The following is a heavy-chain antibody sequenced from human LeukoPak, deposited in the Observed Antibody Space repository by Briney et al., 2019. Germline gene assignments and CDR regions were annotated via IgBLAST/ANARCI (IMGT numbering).Heavy chain of an antibody. J-gene: IGHJ5*02. Sequence: PGGSLRLSCAASGFTFSSYAMSWVRQAPGKGLEWVSAISGSGGSTYYADSVKGRFTISRDNSKNTLYLQMNSLRAEDTAVYYCAKDGPPCTLRYFDWGPYNWFDPWGQGTLVTVSS. V-gene: IGHV3-23*01. D-gene: IGHD3-9*01. CDR1: GFTFSSYA. CDR2: ISGSGGST. CDR3: AKDGPPCTLRYFDWGPYNWFDP.